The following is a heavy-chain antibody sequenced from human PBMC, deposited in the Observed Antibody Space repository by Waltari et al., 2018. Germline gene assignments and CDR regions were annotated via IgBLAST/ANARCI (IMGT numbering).Heavy chain of an antibody. CDR2: VDHEEGET. J-gene: IGHJ3*02. Sequence: VQLVQSGSELKKPGASVKVSCKASGYTFTSYAMNWVQQAHGKGLEWLGRVDHEEGETRKAEKLQGRVTRTADKSTETAYMELSSLRSEDTAVYYCARGASTAVASADAFEIWGQGTMVTVSS. D-gene: IGHD6-19*01. V-gene: IGHV1-69-2*01. CDR3: ARGASTAVASADAFEI. CDR1: GYTFTSYA.